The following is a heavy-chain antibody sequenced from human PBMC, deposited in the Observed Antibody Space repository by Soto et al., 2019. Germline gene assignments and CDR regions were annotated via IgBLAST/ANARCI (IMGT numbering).Heavy chain of an antibody. CDR3: ARGFHRMTCYVEYYFDY. CDR2: FYSGGST. D-gene: IGHD2-2*01. V-gene: IGHV3-53*01. CDR1: GFPVSHNY. Sequence: GEFLSLSWEAFGFPVSHNYMSVVRPPPGKGLEWVSVFYSGGSTFYADSVKGRFTITSDNDRNTQYLQMRSLRAEATAVYYCARGFHRMTCYVEYYFDYWGQGTLVTVSS. J-gene: IGHJ4*02.